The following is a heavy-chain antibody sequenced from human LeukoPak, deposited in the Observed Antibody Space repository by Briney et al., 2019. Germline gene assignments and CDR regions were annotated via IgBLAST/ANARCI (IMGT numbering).Heavy chain of an antibody. Sequence: GGSLRLSCAASGFTFSSYAMSWVRQAPGKGLEWVSAISGSGGSTYYADSVKGRFTISRDNSKNTLYLQMNSLSAEDTAVYYCAKDGRRLEWFADYAAFDIWGQGTMVTVSS. D-gene: IGHD3-3*01. V-gene: IGHV3-23*01. J-gene: IGHJ3*02. CDR3: AKDGRRLEWFADYAAFDI. CDR1: GFTFSSYA. CDR2: ISGSGGST.